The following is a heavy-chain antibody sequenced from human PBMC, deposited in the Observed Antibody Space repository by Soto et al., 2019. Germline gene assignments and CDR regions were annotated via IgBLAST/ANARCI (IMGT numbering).Heavy chain of an antibody. Sequence: GASVKVFCKASGYTFTSYGISWVRQAPGQGLEWMGWISAYNGNTNYAQKLQGRVTMTTDTSTSTAYMELRSLRSDDTAVYYCARGAARRPDYYYYGMDVWGQGTTVTVSS. D-gene: IGHD6-6*01. J-gene: IGHJ6*02. CDR3: ARGAARRPDYYYYGMDV. V-gene: IGHV1-18*04. CDR2: ISAYNGNT. CDR1: GYTFTSYG.